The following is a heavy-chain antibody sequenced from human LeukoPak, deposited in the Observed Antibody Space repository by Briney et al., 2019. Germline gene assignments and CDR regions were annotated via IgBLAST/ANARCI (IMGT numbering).Heavy chain of an antibody. V-gene: IGHV4-4*07. Sequence: SETLSLTCTVSGGSISRYYWSWIRQPAGKGLEWIGRIYTSGSTNYNPSLKSRVTMSVDTSKNQFSLKLSSVTAADTAVYYCARTHYDSSGYYYDFDYWGQGTLVTVSS. CDR1: GGSISRYY. CDR2: IYTSGST. J-gene: IGHJ4*02. CDR3: ARTHYDSSGYYYDFDY. D-gene: IGHD3-22*01.